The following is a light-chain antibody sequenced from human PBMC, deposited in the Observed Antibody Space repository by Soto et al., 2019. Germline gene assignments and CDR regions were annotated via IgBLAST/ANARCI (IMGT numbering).Light chain of an antibody. CDR1: SSDVGNNNY. CDR2: DVT. J-gene: IGLJ1*01. V-gene: IGLV2-14*01. CDR3: SSFTGSSYV. Sequence: QSALTQPASVSGSPGQSITISCTGTSSDVGNNNYVSWYQQNPGKAPKVMICDVTNRPSGVSNRFSGSKSGNTAPLTISGLQAEDEADYYCSSFTGSSYVFGTGTKLTVL.